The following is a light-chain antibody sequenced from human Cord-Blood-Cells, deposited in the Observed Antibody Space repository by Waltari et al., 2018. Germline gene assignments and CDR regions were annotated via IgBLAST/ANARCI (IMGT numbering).Light chain of an antibody. J-gene: IGKJ2*01. Sequence: EIVMTQSPATLSVSPGERATLSCRASQSVSSNLAWYQQKPGQAPRLLSYGASTRATGIPARFSGSGSVTEFTLTISSLQSEDFAVYYCQQYNNWPPSTVGQGTKLEIK. V-gene: IGKV3-15*01. CDR1: QSVSSN. CDR3: QQYNNWPPST. CDR2: GAS.